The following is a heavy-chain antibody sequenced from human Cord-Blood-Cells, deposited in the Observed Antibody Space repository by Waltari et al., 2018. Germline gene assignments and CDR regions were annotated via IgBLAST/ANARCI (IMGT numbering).Heavy chain of an antibody. CDR2: IYYSGST. CDR1: GGSISSYY. Sequence: QVQLQESGPGLVKPSETLSLTCTVSGGSISSYYWSWIRQPPGKGLEWIGYIYYSGSTNYNPSLKSRVTISVDTSKNQFSLKLSSVTAADTAMYYCARLVGCSSTSCYFWFDPWGQGTLVTVSS. V-gene: IGHV4-59*01. D-gene: IGHD2-2*01. CDR3: ARLVGCSSTSCYFWFDP. J-gene: IGHJ5*02.